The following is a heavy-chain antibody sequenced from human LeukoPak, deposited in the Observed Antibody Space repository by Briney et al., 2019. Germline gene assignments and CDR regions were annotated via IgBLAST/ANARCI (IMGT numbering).Heavy chain of an antibody. CDR3: AVVTHRGTVGY. CDR1: GFAFSNFA. V-gene: IGHV3-66*01. D-gene: IGHD4-23*01. Sequence: GGSLRLSCAASGFAFSNFAMSWVRQAPGKGLEGVSVIYSGGSTYYADSVKGRFTISRDNSKNTLYLQMNSLRAEDTAVYYCAVVTHRGTVGYWGQGTLVTVSS. CDR2: IYSGGST. J-gene: IGHJ4*02.